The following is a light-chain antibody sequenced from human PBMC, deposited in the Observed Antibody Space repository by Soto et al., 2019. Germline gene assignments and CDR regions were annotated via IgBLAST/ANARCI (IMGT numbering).Light chain of an antibody. CDR1: SSDVGGYDY. V-gene: IGLV2-14*01. CDR3: SSYTSSSTYV. CDR2: DVS. J-gene: IGLJ1*01. Sequence: VLTQPASVSGSPGQSIAISCTGTSSDVGGYDYVSWYQQHPGKAPKVMIYDVSNRPSGVSNRFSGSKSGNTASLTISGLQAEDEADYYCSSYTSSSTYVFGTGTKVTVL.